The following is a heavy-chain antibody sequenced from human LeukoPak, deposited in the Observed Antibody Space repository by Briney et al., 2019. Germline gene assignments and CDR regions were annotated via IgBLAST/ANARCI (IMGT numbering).Heavy chain of an antibody. D-gene: IGHD4-23*01. V-gene: IGHV1-69*01. CDR2: IIPIFGTA. Sequence: SVKVSCKASGGTFSSYAISWVRQAPGQGLEWMGGIIPIFGTANYAQKFQGRVTITADESTSTAYMELSSLRSEDTAVYYCARAYLLETMVVNEYHDAFDIWGQGTMVTVPS. CDR3: ARAYLLETMVVNEYHDAFDI. J-gene: IGHJ3*02. CDR1: GGTFSSYA.